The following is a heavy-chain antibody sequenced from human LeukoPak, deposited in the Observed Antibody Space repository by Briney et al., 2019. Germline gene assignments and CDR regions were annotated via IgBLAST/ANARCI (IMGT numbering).Heavy chain of an antibody. CDR2: TRSKANRYTT. V-gene: IGHV3-72*01. D-gene: IGHD1-7*01. CDR3: VTGTAVFDY. J-gene: IGHJ4*02. CDR1: GFTFSSYS. Sequence: GGSLRLSCAASGFTFSSYSMNWVRQAPGKGLEWVARTRSKANRYTTEYAASVKGRFSISRDDSKNSLYLQMSSLKTDDTAVYYCVTGTAVFDYWGQGTLVTVTS.